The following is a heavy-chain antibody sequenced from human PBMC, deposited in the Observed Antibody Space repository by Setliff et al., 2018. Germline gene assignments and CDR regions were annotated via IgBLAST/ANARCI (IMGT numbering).Heavy chain of an antibody. V-gene: IGHV3-7*01. CDR1: RFTFSTYW. D-gene: IGHD3-16*01. CDR3: ARDRGGGLYDY. Sequence: GGSLRLSCAASRFTFSTYWMNWVRQAPGKGLEWVANIKADGSEKHYVDSVKGRFTISRDNAKNSLYLQMDSLRVEDTAMYFCARDRGGGLYDYWGRGTLVTVS. J-gene: IGHJ4*02. CDR2: IKADGSEK.